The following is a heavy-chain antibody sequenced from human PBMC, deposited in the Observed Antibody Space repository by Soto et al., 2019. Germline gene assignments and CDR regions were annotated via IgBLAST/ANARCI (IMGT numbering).Heavy chain of an antibody. Sequence: VADCTSSSRVYWRRIQQPPGKGLEWIGSIYHSGTTYYTPSLKSRVTISVDPSKSQSSLKLSSVAAADTAMYFCARSTASYNWNNWSDPWVHGTLVPGFS. CDR1: DCTSSSRVY. V-gene: IGHV4-38-2*01. D-gene: IGHD1-20*01. CDR2: IYHSGTT. CDR3: ARSTASYNWNNWSDP. J-gene: IGHJ5*02.